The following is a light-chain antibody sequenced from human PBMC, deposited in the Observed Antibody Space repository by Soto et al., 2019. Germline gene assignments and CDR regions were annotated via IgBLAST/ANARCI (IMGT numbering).Light chain of an antibody. J-gene: IGKJ4*01. CDR1: QNINNY. Sequence: EIVLTQSPATLSLSPGDTATLSCRASQNINNYLAWYQQKPGQAPRLLIYDASNRATGIPPRFSGRGSGTDFTLTISSIEPEDFAVYYCQQRTDWPPLTFGGGTNVEVE. V-gene: IGKV3-11*01. CDR2: DAS. CDR3: QQRTDWPPLT.